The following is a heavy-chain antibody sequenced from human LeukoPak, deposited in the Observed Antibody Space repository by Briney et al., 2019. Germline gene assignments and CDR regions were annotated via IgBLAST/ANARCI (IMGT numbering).Heavy chain of an antibody. CDR1: GGSISSGDYY. V-gene: IGHV4-30-4*01. CDR2: IYYSGST. CDR3: ARAYDSSGFPLFDY. Sequence: SQTLSLTCTVSGGSISSGDYYWSWIRQPPGKGLEWIGYIYYSGSTYYNPSLKSRVSISVDTSKNQFSLKLSSVTAADTAVYHCARAYDSSGFPLFDYWGQGALVTVSS. D-gene: IGHD3-22*01. J-gene: IGHJ4*02.